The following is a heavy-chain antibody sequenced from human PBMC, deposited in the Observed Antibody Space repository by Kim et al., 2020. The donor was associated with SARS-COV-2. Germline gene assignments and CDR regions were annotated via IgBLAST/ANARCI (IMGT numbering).Heavy chain of an antibody. Sequence: GGSLRLSCTASGFTFSDYAMSWVRQVPGKGLEWVSVVSGSGGNTYYADSVKGRFTVSRDNSKNTLFLQMSSLRPEDTAVYYCAKDGPGRKTVNRYYYYYAMHVWGQGTTVSVS. D-gene: IGHD3-10*01. CDR3: AKDGPGRKTVNRYYYYYAMHV. CDR1: GFTFSDYA. V-gene: IGHV3-23*01. CDR2: VSGSGGNT. J-gene: IGHJ6*02.